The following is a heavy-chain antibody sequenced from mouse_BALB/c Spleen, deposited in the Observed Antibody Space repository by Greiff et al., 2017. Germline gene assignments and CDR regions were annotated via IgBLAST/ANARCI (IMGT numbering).Heavy chain of an antibody. CDR2: INPSTGYT. Sequence: VQLQQSGAELAKPGASVKMSCKASGYTFTSYWMHWVKQRPGQGLEWIGYINPSTGYTEYNQKFKDKATLTADKSSSTAYMQLSSLTSEDSAVYYCARPLRFDYWGQGTTLTVSS. CDR1: GYTFTSYW. J-gene: IGHJ2*01. V-gene: IGHV1-7*01. CDR3: ARPLRFDY. D-gene: IGHD1-1*01.